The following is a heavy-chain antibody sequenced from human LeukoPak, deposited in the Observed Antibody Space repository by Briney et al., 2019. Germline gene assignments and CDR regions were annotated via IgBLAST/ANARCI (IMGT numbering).Heavy chain of an antibody. D-gene: IGHD4-17*01. CDR3: ARGTTVITARGYYGMDV. CDR2: INHSGST. J-gene: IGHJ6*04. Sequence: SETLSLTCAVYGGSFSGYYWSWIRQPPGKGLEWIGEINHSGSTNYNPSLKSRVTISVDTSKNQFSLKLSSVTAADTAVYYCARGTTVITARGYYGMDVWGKGTTVTVSS. V-gene: IGHV4-34*01. CDR1: GGSFSGYY.